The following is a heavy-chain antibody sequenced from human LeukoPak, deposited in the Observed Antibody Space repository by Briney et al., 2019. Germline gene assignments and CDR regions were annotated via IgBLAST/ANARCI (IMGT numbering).Heavy chain of an antibody. CDR1: GFTFSSYA. D-gene: IGHD6-19*01. J-gene: IGHJ4*02. CDR2: ISYDGSNK. CDR3: AREGWLVQGSYFDY. Sequence: HPGGSLRLSCAASGFTFSSYAMHWVRQAPGKGLEWVAVISYDGSNKYYADSVKGRFTISRDNSKNTLYLQMNNLRAEDTAVYYCAREGWLVQGSYFDYWGQGTLVTVS. V-gene: IGHV3-30-3*01.